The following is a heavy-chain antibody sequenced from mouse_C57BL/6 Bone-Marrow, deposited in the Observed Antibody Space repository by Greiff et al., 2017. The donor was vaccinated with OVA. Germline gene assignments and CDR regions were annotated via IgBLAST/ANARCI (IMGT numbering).Heavy chain of an antibody. J-gene: IGHJ3*01. CDR1: GFTFSSYA. V-gene: IGHV5-4*01. D-gene: IGHD2-4*01. Sequence: EVQVVESGGGLVKPGGSLKLSCAASGFTFSSYAMSWVRQTPEKRLEWVATISDGGSYTYYPDNVKGRFTISRDNAKNNLYLQMSHLKSEDTAMYYCARERDYAWFAYWGQGTLVTVSA. CDR2: ISDGGSYT. CDR3: ARERDYAWFAY.